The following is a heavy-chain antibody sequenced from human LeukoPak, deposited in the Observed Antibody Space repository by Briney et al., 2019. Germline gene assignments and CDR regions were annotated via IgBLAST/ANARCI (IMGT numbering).Heavy chain of an antibody. D-gene: IGHD3-22*01. CDR1: GYTFTDYY. J-gene: IGHJ4*02. Sequence: ASVKVSCKVSGYTFTDYYMHWVQQAPGKGLEWMGLVDPEDGETIYAEKFQGRVTITADTSTDTAYMELSSLRSEDTDVYYCATEASYYYDSSGYSSSFDYWGQGTLVTVSS. CDR3: ATEASYYYDSSGYSSSFDY. V-gene: IGHV1-69-2*01. CDR2: VDPEDGET.